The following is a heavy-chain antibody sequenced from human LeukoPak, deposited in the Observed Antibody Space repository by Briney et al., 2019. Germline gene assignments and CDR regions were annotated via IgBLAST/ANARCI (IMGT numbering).Heavy chain of an antibody. CDR3: ARGYCTNGVCPGYFDL. CDR1: GFTFSSYD. V-gene: IGHV3-13*05. J-gene: IGHJ2*01. D-gene: IGHD2-8*01. Sequence: PGGSLRLSCAASGFTFSSYDMHWVRQATGKGLEWVSAIGTAGDPYYPGSVKGRFTISRENAKNSLCLQMNSLRAGDTAVYYCARGYCTNGVCPGYFDLWGRGTLVTVSS. CDR2: IGTAGDP.